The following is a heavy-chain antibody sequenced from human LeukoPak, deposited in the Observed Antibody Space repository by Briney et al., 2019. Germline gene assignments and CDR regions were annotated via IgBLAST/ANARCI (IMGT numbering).Heavy chain of an antibody. CDR3: ARSEDYGGPFDR. CDR2: ISAYNGNT. CDR1: GYTFTSYG. Sequence: ASVKVSCKASGYTFTSYGISWVRQAPGQGLEWMGWISAYNGNTNYAQKLQGRVTMTTDTSTSTAYMELRILRSDDTAVYYCARSEDYGGPFDRWGQGTLVTVSS. V-gene: IGHV1-18*01. D-gene: IGHD4-17*01. J-gene: IGHJ5*02.